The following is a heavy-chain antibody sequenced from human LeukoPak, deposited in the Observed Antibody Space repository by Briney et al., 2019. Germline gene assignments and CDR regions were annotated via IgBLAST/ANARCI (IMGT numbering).Heavy chain of an antibody. CDR3: ARAPLGGHGGYSDY. V-gene: IGHV4-34*01. Sequence: PSETLSLTCAVYGGSFSGYYWSWIRQPPGKGLEWIGEINHSGSTNYNPSLKSRVTISVDTSKNQFSLKLSSVTAADTGVYYCARAPLGGHGGYSDYWGQGTLVTVSS. CDR2: INHSGST. J-gene: IGHJ4*02. D-gene: IGHD2-21*01. CDR1: GGSFSGYY.